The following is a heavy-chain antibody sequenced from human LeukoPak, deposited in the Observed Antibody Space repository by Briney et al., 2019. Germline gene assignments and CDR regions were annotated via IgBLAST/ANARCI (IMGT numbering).Heavy chain of an antibody. CDR2: ISSSSSYI. CDR3: ARVLNDYGDYVFDY. V-gene: IGHV3-21*01. Sequence: GGSLRLSCSASGFAFNTYAMNWVRQAPGKGLEWVSSISSSSSYIYYADSLKGRSTISRDNTKNSLYLQMNSLRAEDTAVYYCARVLNDYGDYVFDYWGQGTLVTVSS. CDR1: GFAFNTYA. D-gene: IGHD4-17*01. J-gene: IGHJ4*02.